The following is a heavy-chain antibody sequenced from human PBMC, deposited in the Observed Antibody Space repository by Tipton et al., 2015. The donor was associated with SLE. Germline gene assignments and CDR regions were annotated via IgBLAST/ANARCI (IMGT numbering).Heavy chain of an antibody. V-gene: IGHV4-34*01. CDR1: GGSFSSYY. CDR3: ARAINNWFDP. D-gene: IGHD3-9*01. CDR2: VNHSGST. J-gene: IGHJ5*02. Sequence: TLSLTCAVYGGSFSSYYWSWIRQPPGKGLEWIGEVNHSGSTNYNPSLKSRVTISVDTSKNQFSLKLTSVTAADTAMYYCARAINNWFDPWGQGTLVTVSS.